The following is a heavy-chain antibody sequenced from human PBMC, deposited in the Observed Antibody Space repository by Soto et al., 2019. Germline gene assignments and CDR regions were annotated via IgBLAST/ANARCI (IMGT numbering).Heavy chain of an antibody. CDR1: GYTLTELS. CDR2: FDPEDGET. Sequence: ASVKVSCKVSGYTLTELSMHWVRQAPGKGLEWMGGFDPEDGETIYAQKFQGRVTMTEDTSTDTAYVELGSLRSEDTAVYYCATAYYYGSGSYTSIDWYFDLWGRGTLVTVSS. CDR3: ATAYYYGSGSYTSIDWYFDL. D-gene: IGHD3-10*01. V-gene: IGHV1-24*01. J-gene: IGHJ2*01.